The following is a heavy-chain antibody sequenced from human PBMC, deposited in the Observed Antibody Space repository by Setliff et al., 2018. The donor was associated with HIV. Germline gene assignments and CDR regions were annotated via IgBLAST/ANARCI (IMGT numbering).Heavy chain of an antibody. Sequence: PSETLSLTCAVSGYSISSGYYWGWIRQPPGKGLEWIGCISHSGSTYYNPSLKSRVTISVDTSKDQFSLKLSSVTAADTAVYYCARDSGTTGWCVDVWGQGTTVTVSS. CDR3: ARDSGTTGWCVDV. CDR2: ISHSGST. CDR1: GYSISSGYY. J-gene: IGHJ6*02. D-gene: IGHD3-10*01. V-gene: IGHV4-38-2*02.